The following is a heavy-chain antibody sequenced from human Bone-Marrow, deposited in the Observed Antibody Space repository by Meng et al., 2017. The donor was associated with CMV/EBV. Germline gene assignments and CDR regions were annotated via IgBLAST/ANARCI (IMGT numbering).Heavy chain of an antibody. CDR2: IWYDGSNK. V-gene: IGHV3-30*02. J-gene: IGHJ6*01. Sequence: GGSLRHSCAASGFTFSSYGMHWVRQAPGKGLEWVAVIWYDGSNKYYADSVKGRFTISRDNSKNTLYLQMNSLRAEDTAVYYCAKGEGNPSTYYGSGSILRYGMDVWGQGTTVTVSS. CDR1: GFTFSSYG. D-gene: IGHD3-10*01. CDR3: AKGEGNPSTYYGSGSILRYGMDV.